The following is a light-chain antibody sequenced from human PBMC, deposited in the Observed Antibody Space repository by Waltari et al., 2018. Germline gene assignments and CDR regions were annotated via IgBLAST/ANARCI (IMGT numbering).Light chain of an antibody. CDR3: QHYVRLPAT. CDR2: GAS. Sequence: EIVLTPVSGPLSLSSGGRANLAWRDSRGVGRSLAWYQQKPGQAPRRLIYGASRRATGIPDRFSGSGSGTDFSLTISRLEPEDFAVYYCQHYVRLPATFGQGTKVEI. V-gene: IGKV3-20*01. CDR1: RGVGRS. J-gene: IGKJ1*01.